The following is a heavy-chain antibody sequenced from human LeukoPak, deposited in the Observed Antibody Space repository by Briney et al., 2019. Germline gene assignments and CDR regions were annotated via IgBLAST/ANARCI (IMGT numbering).Heavy chain of an antibody. CDR2: ISGSGETT. J-gene: IGHJ6*03. CDR1: GFTFSTCA. Sequence: GGTLRLSCVGSGFTFSTCAMSWVRQAPGKGLEWVSAISGSGETTSHADSVKGRFIISRDNSKNTLYLQMNSLRAEDTAVYYCTKSYYYDSSGSQTYYYYMDVWGKGTTVTISS. D-gene: IGHD3-22*01. CDR3: TKSYYYDSSGSQTYYYYMDV. V-gene: IGHV3-23*01.